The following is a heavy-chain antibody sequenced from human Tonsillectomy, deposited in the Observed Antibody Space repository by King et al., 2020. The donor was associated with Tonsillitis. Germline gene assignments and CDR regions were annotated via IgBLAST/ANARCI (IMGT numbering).Heavy chain of an antibody. D-gene: IGHD3-22*01. CDR2: FDPADGEI. V-gene: IGHV1-24*01. CDR1: GYTLTELS. J-gene: IGHJ3*02. Sequence: QLVQSGTEVKKPGASVKVSCNVSGYTLTELSIHWVRQAPGKVLECMGGFDPADGEIIYAQKFQGRVTMSEDTSADTAYMELRSLRSEDTAVYYCASEENDSNGTGAFDIWGQGTMVTVSS. CDR3: ASEENDSNGTGAFDI.